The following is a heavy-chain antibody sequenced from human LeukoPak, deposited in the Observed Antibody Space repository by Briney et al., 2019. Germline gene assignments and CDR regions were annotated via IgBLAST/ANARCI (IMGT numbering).Heavy chain of an antibody. D-gene: IGHD3-10*01. CDR1: GASINNYY. Sequence: SETLSLTCTVSGASINNYYWSWIRQPAGKGLEWIGRIYITGSNIYNPSFKSRVTMSVDTSKNQFSLKLSSVTAADTAVYCCARDRGVPCPGFDYWGQGTLVTVSS. CDR3: ARDRGVPCPGFDY. J-gene: IGHJ4*02. CDR2: IYITGSN. V-gene: IGHV4-4*07.